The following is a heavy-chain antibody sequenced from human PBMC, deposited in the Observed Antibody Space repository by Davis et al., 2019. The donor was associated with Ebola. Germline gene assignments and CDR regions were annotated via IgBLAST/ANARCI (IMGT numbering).Heavy chain of an antibody. CDR3: AKAMSGWYDAFDI. Sequence: GESLKISCAASGFTFSSYGMHWVRQAPGRGLEWVAVIWYDGSNKYYADSVKGRFTISRDNSKNTLYLQMNSLRVEDTAVYYCAKAMSGWYDAFDIWGQGTMVTASS. J-gene: IGHJ3*02. CDR2: IWYDGSNK. D-gene: IGHD6-13*01. V-gene: IGHV3-33*03. CDR1: GFTFSSYG.